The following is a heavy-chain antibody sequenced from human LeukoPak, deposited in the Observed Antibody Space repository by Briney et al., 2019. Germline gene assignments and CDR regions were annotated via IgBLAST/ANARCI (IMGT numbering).Heavy chain of an antibody. J-gene: IGHJ2*01. CDR3: ARKATVTTGWYFDL. CDR1: GGSISGGGYY. Sequence: SETLSLTCTVSGGSISGGGYYWSWIRQHPGKGLEWIGYIYYSGSTYYNPSLKSRVTISVDTSKNQFSLKLSSVTAADTAVYYCARKATVTTGWYFDLWGRGTLVTVSS. D-gene: IGHD4-17*01. V-gene: IGHV4-31*03. CDR2: IYYSGST.